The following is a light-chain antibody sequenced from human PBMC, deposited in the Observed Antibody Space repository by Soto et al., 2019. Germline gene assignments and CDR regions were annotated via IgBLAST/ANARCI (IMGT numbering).Light chain of an antibody. CDR2: GPS. CDR1: QNVYINS. Sequence: EIELTQSPRTLSLSPGESATLSCRASQNVYINSLAWFQQKPGQTPRLLIYGPSTRAAGVPDRFTGSGSGTDVALTITSLEPEDFAMYYCQQYRGAPFTFGPGTRV. CDR3: QQYRGAPFT. V-gene: IGKV3-20*01. J-gene: IGKJ3*01.